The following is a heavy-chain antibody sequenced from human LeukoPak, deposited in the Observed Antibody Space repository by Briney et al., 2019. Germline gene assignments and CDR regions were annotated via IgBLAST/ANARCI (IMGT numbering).Heavy chain of an antibody. J-gene: IGHJ4*02. Sequence: GGSLRLSCAASGFTFSSYWMSWVRQAPGKGLEWVANIKQDGSEKYYVDSVKGRFTISRDSPKNTLYLQMDSLRAEDMAVYYCARARGGTYGDFFDYWGQGTLVSVSS. CDR3: ARARGGTYGDFFDY. CDR1: GFTFSSYW. D-gene: IGHD1-26*01. V-gene: IGHV3-7*01. CDR2: IKQDGSEK.